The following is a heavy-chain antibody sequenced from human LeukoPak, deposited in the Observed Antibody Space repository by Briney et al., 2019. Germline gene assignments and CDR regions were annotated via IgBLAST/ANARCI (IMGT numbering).Heavy chain of an antibody. CDR1: GGTFSSYG. V-gene: IGHV1-69*01. Sequence: SVKLSCTASGGTFSSYGMSWVRQAPGQGLEWMGGIIPIFGTANYAQKFKGRVTITADESTSTAYMELSSLRSEDTAVYYCARKGYCSGGSCYLPRAFDIWGQGTMVTVSS. CDR2: IIPIFGTA. J-gene: IGHJ3*02. D-gene: IGHD2-15*01. CDR3: ARKGYCSGGSCYLPRAFDI.